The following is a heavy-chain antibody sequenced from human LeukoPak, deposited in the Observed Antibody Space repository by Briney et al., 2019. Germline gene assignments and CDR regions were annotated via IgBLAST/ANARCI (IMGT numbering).Heavy chain of an antibody. V-gene: IGHV3-9*01. J-gene: IGHJ6*02. D-gene: IGHD6-19*01. CDR1: GFTFDAYA. Sequence: GGSLRLSCAASGFTFDAYAMHWVRQAPGKGLEWVSGISWNGGGMGYAVSVKGRFTISRDNAKNSLYLQMNSLRAEDTAVYYCARAPSGWHATDVWGQGTTVTVSS. CDR2: ISWNGGGM. CDR3: ARAPSGWHATDV.